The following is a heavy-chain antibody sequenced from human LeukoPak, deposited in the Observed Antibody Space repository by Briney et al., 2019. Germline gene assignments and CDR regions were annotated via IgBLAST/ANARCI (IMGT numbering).Heavy chain of an antibody. CDR3: ARGFTSYYYYYGMDV. V-gene: IGHV3-33*01. CDR2: IWYDGSNK. Sequence: GGSLRLSCAASGFTFSSYGMHWVRQAPGKGLEWVAVIWYDGSNKYYADSVKGRFTISRDNSKNTLYLQMNSLRAEDTAAYYCARGFTSYYYYYGMDVWGQGTTVTVSS. CDR1: GFTFSSYG. J-gene: IGHJ6*02.